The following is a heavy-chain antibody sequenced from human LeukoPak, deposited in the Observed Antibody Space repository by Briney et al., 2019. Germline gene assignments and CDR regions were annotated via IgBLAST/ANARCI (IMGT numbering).Heavy chain of an antibody. CDR3: ARVGGATAVTMYFEY. Sequence: GGSLRLSCAASGFTTFSKYSMNWVRQAPGKGLEWVSCIGTRSTSMYYADSVRGRFSISRDNAKNSVYLQMNSLRAEDTAVYYCARVGGATAVTMYFEYWGQGTLVTVSS. D-gene: IGHD1-26*01. CDR2: IGTRSTSM. V-gene: IGHV3-21*01. CDR1: GFTTFSKYS. J-gene: IGHJ4*02.